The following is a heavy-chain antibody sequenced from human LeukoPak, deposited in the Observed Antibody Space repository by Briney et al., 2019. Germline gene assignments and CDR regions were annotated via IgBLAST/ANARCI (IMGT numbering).Heavy chain of an antibody. CDR3: AKVRPPGSYYNLAIDY. J-gene: IGHJ4*02. Sequence: GGSLRLSCAASGFTFDHYAMHWVRQAPGKGLEWVSGISWNSGVIDYADSVKGRFTISRDNAKNSLYLQMNSLRVEDTALNYCAKVRPPGSYYNLAIDYWGQGTLVTVSS. V-gene: IGHV3-9*01. D-gene: IGHD3-10*01. CDR2: ISWNSGVI. CDR1: GFTFDHYA.